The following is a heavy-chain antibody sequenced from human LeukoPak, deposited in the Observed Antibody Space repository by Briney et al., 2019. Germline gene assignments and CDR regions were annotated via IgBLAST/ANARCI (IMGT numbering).Heavy chain of an antibody. J-gene: IGHJ4*02. Sequence: SETLSLTCTVSGGSISSYYWSWIRQPAGKGLEWIGRIYTSGSTNYNPSLKSRVTMSVDTSKNQFSLKLSSVTAADTAVYYCARTPPYSSGWYDVYFDYWGQGALVTVSS. CDR1: GGSISSYY. CDR2: IYTSGST. V-gene: IGHV4-4*07. D-gene: IGHD6-19*01. CDR3: ARTPPYSSGWYDVYFDY.